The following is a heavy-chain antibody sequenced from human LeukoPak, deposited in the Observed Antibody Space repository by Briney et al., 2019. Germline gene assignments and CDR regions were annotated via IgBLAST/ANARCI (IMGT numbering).Heavy chain of an antibody. CDR1: GGSFSGYY. V-gene: IGHV4-34*01. CDR2: INHSGST. J-gene: IGHJ4*02. D-gene: IGHD6-19*01. CDR3: ARHRAVAGPLDFDY. Sequence: SETLSLTCAVYGGSFSGYYWSWIRQPPGRGLEWIGEINHSGSTNYNPSLKSRVTISVDTSKNQFSLKLSSVTAADTAVYYCARHRAVAGPLDFDYWGQGTLATVSS.